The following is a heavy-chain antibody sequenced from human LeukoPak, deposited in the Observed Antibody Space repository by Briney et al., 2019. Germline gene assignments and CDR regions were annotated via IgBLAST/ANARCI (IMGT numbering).Heavy chain of an antibody. V-gene: IGHV3-66*01. D-gene: IGHD3-10*01. J-gene: IGHJ4*02. CDR1: GFTVSSNY. CDR3: ARDKYGSGSYSWSKRLDS. CDR2: IYSGGST. Sequence: PGGSLRLSCAASGFTVSSNYMSWVRQAPGKGLEWVSVIYSGGSTYYADSVKGRFTISRDNSKNTLYLQMNSLRAEDTAVYYCARDKYGSGSYSWSKRLDSWGQGTLVTVSS.